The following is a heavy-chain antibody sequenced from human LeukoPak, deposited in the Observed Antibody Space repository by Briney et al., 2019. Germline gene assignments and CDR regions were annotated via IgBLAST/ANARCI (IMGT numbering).Heavy chain of an antibody. CDR3: ARDLRYCSSTSCYAGVDY. CDR1: GFTFSSYS. D-gene: IGHD2-2*01. Sequence: GGSLRLSCAASGFTFSSYSMNWVRQAPGKGLEWVPSISSSSSYIYYADSVKGRFTISRDNAKNSLYLQMNSLRAEDTAVYYCARDLRYCSSTSCYAGVDYWGQGTLVTVSS. CDR2: ISSSSSYI. J-gene: IGHJ4*02. V-gene: IGHV3-21*01.